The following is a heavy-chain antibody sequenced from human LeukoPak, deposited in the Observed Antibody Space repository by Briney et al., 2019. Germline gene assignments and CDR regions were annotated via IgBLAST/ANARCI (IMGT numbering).Heavy chain of an antibody. CDR1: GFTFSSYW. CDR3: ARKTVVGSYFDY. J-gene: IGHJ4*02. D-gene: IGHD4-23*01. CDR2: IKQDGSDK. V-gene: IGHV3-7*03. Sequence: PGGSLRLSCAASGFTFSSYWMSWVRQAPGKGLEXVANIKQDGSDKYYVDSVKGRFTISRDNAKNSLYMQMNSLRAEDTAVYYCARKTVVGSYFDYWGQGTPVTVSS.